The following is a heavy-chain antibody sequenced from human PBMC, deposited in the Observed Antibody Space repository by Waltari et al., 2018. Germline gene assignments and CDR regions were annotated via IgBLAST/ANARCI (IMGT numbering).Heavy chain of an antibody. J-gene: IGHJ5*02. Sequence: QVQLQESGPGLVKPSETLSLTCTVSGGSISSHYWRWIRQPPGKGLEWIGYIYYSGSTNYNPSLKSRVTISVDTSKNQFSLKLSSVTAADTAVYYCARSGSLNWFDPWGQGTLVTVSS. D-gene: IGHD3-10*01. CDR1: GGSISSHY. CDR3: ARSGSLNWFDP. V-gene: IGHV4-59*11. CDR2: IYYSGST.